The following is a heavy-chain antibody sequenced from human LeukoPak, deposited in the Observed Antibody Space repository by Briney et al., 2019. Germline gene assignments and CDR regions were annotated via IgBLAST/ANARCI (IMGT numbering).Heavy chain of an antibody. CDR1: GFTFSSYW. V-gene: IGHV3-7*01. D-gene: IGHD3-10*01. CDR3: ARGGTGRPIWFVYY. Sequence: LAGGSLRLSCAASGFTFSSYWMSWVRQAPGKGLEWVASIKQDGSEKYYVDSVKGRFTISRDNAKNSLYLQMNSLRAEDTAVYYCARGGTGRPIWFVYYWGQGTLVTVSS. CDR2: IKQDGSEK. J-gene: IGHJ4*02.